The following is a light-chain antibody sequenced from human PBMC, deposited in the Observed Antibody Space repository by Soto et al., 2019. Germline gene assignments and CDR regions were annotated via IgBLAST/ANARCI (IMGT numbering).Light chain of an antibody. CDR3: LQYNNWPPYT. V-gene: IGKV3-15*01. CDR1: QSVSSN. CDR2: GAS. Sequence: MVMTQSPATLSVSPGERATLSCRASQSVSSNLAWYQQKPGQAPRLLISGASTRATGVPARFSGSGSGTKFTLTISSLHSEDFAVYYCLQYNNWPPYTFGQGTKVDIK. J-gene: IGKJ2*01.